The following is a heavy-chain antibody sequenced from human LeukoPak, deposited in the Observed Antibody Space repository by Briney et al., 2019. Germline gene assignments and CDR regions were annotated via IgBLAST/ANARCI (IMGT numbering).Heavy chain of an antibody. CDR3: VRDQGGATDLRFDY. V-gene: IGHV3-74*01. CDR2: INGDGSST. Sequence: GGSLRVSCAPSGFTSSRYWMHWVRHAPGEGLVWGSRINGDGSSTRYADSVKGRFTISRDNATNTLYLEMNSLRAEDTAVYYCVRDQGGATDLRFDYWGQGNLVTVSS. J-gene: IGHJ4*02. D-gene: IGHD1-26*01. CDR1: GFTSSRYW.